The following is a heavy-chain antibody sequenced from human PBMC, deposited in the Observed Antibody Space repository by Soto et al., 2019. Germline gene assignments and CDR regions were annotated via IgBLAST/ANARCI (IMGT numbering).Heavy chain of an antibody. Sequence: VGSLRLSCAASGFTFSSYAMSWVRQAPGKGLEWVSAISGSGGSTYYADSVKGRFTISRDNSKNTLYLQMNSLRAEDTAVYYCATHGGYSSGLPSFLDYWGQRTLVTVSS. CDR3: ATHGGYSSGLPSFLDY. J-gene: IGHJ4*02. V-gene: IGHV3-23*01. D-gene: IGHD5-18*01. CDR1: GFTFSSYA. CDR2: ISGSGGST.